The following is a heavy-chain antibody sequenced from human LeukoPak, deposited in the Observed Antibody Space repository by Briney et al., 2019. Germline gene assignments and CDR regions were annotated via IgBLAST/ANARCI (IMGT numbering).Heavy chain of an antibody. V-gene: IGHV3-48*03. J-gene: IGHJ3*02. CDR1: GFTFVSYE. CDR3: ARECMDTTMVDAFDI. Sequence: GGSLRLSCAASGFTFVSYEMNWVRQAPGKGLEWVSYISSGGNTIYYADSVKGRFTISRDNAKNSLYLQMNSLRAEDTAVYYCARECMDTTMVDAFDIWGQGTMVTISS. CDR2: ISSGGNTI. D-gene: IGHD5-18*01.